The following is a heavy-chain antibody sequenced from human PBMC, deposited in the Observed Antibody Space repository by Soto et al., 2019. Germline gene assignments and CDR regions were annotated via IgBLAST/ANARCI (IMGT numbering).Heavy chain of an antibody. Sequence: EVQLLEAGGGLVQPGGSLRLSCAASGFSFRNYGMSWVRQAPGKGLEWLSAIIGNGDTAYYADSVRGRFTISRDNSKSTLYLQLEGRGGEDTAIHGWAKDFAYGDSRLYVYCRQGKRVTVSS. CDR2: IIGNGDTA. CDR1: GFSFRNYG. V-gene: IGHV3-23*01. J-gene: IGHJ4*02. CDR3: AKDFAYGDSRLYVY. D-gene: IGHD4-17*01.